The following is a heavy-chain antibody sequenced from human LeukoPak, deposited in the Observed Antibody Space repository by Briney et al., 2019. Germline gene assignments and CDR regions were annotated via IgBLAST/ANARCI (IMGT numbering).Heavy chain of an antibody. V-gene: IGHV4-4*07. Sequence: PSETLSLTCTVSGYSISSGYYWSWIRQPAGKGLEWIGRIYTSGSTNYNPSLKSRVTMSVDTSKNQFSLKLSSVTAADTAVYYCARHAWGCFDYWGQGTLVTVSS. CDR1: GYSISSGYY. D-gene: IGHD7-27*01. CDR2: IYTSGST. J-gene: IGHJ4*02. CDR3: ARHAWGCFDY.